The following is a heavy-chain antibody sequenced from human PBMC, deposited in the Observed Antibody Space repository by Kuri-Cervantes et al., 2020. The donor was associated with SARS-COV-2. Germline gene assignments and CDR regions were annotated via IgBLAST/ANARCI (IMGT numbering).Heavy chain of an antibody. D-gene: IGHD6-6*01. Sequence: LSLTCAASGFTFDDYAMHWVRQAPGKGLEWVSGISWNSGSIGYADSVKGRFTISRDNAKNSLYLQMNSLRAEDTAVYYCARGGLGGQLVDGMDVWGQGTTVTVSS. CDR2: ISWNSGSI. V-gene: IGHV3-9*01. CDR1: GFTFDDYA. J-gene: IGHJ6*02. CDR3: ARGGLGGQLVDGMDV.